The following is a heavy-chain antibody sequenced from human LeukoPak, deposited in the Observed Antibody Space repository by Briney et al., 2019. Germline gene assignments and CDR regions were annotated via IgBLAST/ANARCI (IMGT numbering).Heavy chain of an antibody. Sequence: TGGSLRLSCAASGFTFSSYWMHWVRQVPGKGLVWVSRIESDGSSTSYGDSVKGRFTISRDNSKNSLYLQMNSLRAEDTAMYYCTTYYYDSGPCKDWGQGTLVTVSS. J-gene: IGHJ4*02. CDR3: TTYYYDSGPCKD. CDR1: GFTFSSYW. CDR2: IESDGSST. V-gene: IGHV3-74*01. D-gene: IGHD3-22*01.